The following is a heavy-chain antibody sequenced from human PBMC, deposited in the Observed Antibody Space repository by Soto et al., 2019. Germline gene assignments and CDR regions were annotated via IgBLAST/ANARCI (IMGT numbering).Heavy chain of an antibody. CDR3: ARVLRYFDWQNYGMDV. CDR2: INSDGSST. CDR1: GFTFSSYW. V-gene: IGHV3-74*01. J-gene: IGHJ6*02. Sequence: GGSLRLSCAASGFTFSSYWMHWVRQAPGKGLVWVSRINSDGSSTSYADSVKGRFTISRDNAKNTLYLQMNSLRAEDTAVYYCARVLRYFDWQNYGMDVWGQGTTVTVSS. D-gene: IGHD3-9*01.